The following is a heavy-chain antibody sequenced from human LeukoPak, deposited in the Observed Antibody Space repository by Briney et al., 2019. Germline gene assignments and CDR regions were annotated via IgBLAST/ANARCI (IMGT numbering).Heavy chain of an antibody. CDR3: ARGEWDLLFDY. CDR2: IFYSGST. J-gene: IGHJ4*02. D-gene: IGHD1-26*01. Sequence: PSETLSLTCTVSGVSTSNYYWSWIRQPPGKGLEWIGYIFYSGSTNYNPSLKSRVTISVDTSKNQFSLKLSSVTAADTAVYYCARGEWDLLFDYWGQGTLVTVSS. CDR1: GVSTSNYY. V-gene: IGHV4-59*01.